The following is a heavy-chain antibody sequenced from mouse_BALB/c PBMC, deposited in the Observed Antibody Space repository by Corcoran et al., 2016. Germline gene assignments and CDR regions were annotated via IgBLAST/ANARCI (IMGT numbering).Heavy chain of an antibody. Sequence: EIQLQQSGPELMKPGASVKISCKASGYSFTSYYMHWVKQSHGKSLEWIGYIDPFNGGTSYNQKFKGKATLTVDKSSSTAYMHLSSLTSEDSAVYYCARGYYGSSSYAMDYWGQGTSVTVSS. V-gene: IGHV1S135*01. D-gene: IGHD1-1*01. CDR1: GYSFTSYY. CDR3: ARGYYGSSSYAMDY. CDR2: IDPFNGGT. J-gene: IGHJ4*01.